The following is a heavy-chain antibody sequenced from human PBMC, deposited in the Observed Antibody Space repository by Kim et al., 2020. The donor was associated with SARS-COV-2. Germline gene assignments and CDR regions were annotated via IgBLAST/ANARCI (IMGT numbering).Heavy chain of an antibody. CDR3: ARDPPTVFVRIVCRHGM. CDR1: GFTFSSYA. Sequence: GGSLRLSCAASGFTFSSYASHWVRQAPGTGLEWVAFLTNDGRNTYYADSVKGRFTISRDNSKNTLYLQMNILSAEDTAIYYCARDPPTVFVRIVCRHGM. J-gene: IGHJ6*01. V-gene: IGHV3-30*04. CDR2: LTNDGRNT. D-gene: IGHD2-21*01.